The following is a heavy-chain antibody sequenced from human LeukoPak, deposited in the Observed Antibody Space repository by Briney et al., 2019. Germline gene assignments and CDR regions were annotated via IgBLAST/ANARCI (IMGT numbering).Heavy chain of an antibody. Sequence: SETLSLTCTVSGGSISISNYYWGWIRQPPGRGLEWIGSVSYSGTYYNPSLKSRLTISVDTSKNHFSLNLRSVTAADTAVYYCARRTSNPVGAIDYWGQGTLVTVSS. V-gene: IGHV4-39*01. J-gene: IGHJ4*02. CDR1: GGSISISNYY. D-gene: IGHD1-26*01. CDR3: ARRTSNPVGAIDY. CDR2: VSYSGT.